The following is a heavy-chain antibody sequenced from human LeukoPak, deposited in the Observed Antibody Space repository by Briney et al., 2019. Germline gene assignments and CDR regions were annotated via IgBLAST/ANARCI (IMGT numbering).Heavy chain of an antibody. Sequence: TGGSLRLSCAASGFTFSSYSMNWVRQAPGKGLDWVSSISSSSSYIYYADSVKGRFTISRDNAKNSLYLQMNSLRAEDTAVYYCARDRNDWSYAFDYWGQGTLVTVSS. CDR2: ISSSSSYI. V-gene: IGHV3-21*01. J-gene: IGHJ4*02. D-gene: IGHD1-7*01. CDR1: GFTFSSYS. CDR3: ARDRNDWSYAFDY.